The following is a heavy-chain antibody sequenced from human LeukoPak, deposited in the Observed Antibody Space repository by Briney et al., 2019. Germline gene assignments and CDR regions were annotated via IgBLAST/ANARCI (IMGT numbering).Heavy chain of an antibody. CDR2: INSDGSST. V-gene: IGHV3-74*01. CDR1: GFTFSSYW. CDR3: ARGARVLDY. D-gene: IGHD3-10*01. Sequence: GGSLRLSCAGSGFTFSSYWMHWVRQAPGKGLVWVSRINSDGSSTNYADSVKGRFTISRDNAKNTLYLQMNSLRAEDTAVSYCARGARVLDYWGQGTLVTVSS. J-gene: IGHJ4*02.